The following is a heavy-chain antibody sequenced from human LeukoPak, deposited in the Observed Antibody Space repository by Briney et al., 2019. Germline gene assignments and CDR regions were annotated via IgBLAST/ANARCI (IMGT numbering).Heavy chain of an antibody. V-gene: IGHV1-69*06. D-gene: IGHD6-13*01. CDR3: AREGAGIAAAGAFDI. CDR2: IIPIFGTA. Sequence: ASVKVSCKASGGTFSSYAISWVRQAPGQGLEWMGGIIPIFGTANYAQKFQGRVTITADKSTSTAYMELSSLRSEDTAVYYCAREGAGIAAAGAFDIWGQGTMVTASS. CDR1: GGTFSSYA. J-gene: IGHJ3*02.